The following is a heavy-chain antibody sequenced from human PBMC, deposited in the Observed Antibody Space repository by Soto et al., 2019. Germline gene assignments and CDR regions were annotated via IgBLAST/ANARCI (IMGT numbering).Heavy chain of an antibody. J-gene: IGHJ5*02. CDR2: ISSSSSYI. D-gene: IGHD6-19*01. CDR1: GFTFSSYS. V-gene: IGHV3-21*01. CDR3: ARTCSGWGGVNWFDP. Sequence: PGGSLRLSCAASGFTFSSYSMNWVRQAPGKGLEWVSSISSSSSYIYYADSVKGRFTISRDNAKNSLYLQMNSLRAEDTAVYYCARTCSGWGGVNWFDPWGQGTLVTVSS.